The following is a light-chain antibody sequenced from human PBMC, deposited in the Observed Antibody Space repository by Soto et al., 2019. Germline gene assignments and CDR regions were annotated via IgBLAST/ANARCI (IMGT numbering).Light chain of an antibody. Sequence: EVVMTQSPATVSVSPGEGVTLSCRASQTISNDLAWYQQKPGQAPRLLIYGASTRATGVPARFSGGGSWTEFTLTISSLQSEDFAFYYCQQNNKWPPVTFGEGTKVEIK. CDR1: QTISND. CDR2: GAS. V-gene: IGKV3-15*01. CDR3: QQNNKWPPVT. J-gene: IGKJ4*01.